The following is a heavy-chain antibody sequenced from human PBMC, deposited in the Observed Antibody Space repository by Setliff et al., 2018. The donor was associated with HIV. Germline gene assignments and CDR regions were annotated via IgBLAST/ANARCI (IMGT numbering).Heavy chain of an antibody. D-gene: IGHD2-8*02. CDR1: GVSIPTNY. CDR2: IYGTGST. J-gene: IGHJ4*02. V-gene: IGHV4-4*07. Sequence: PSETLSLTCNISGVSIPTNYWNWIRQPAGKGLEWIGRIYGTGSTTYNPSLESRVTMSVDRSNNQFSLELTSVTAADTAVYYCAKIDPGKYWSSDYWGPGTLVTVSS. CDR3: AKIDPGKYWSSDY.